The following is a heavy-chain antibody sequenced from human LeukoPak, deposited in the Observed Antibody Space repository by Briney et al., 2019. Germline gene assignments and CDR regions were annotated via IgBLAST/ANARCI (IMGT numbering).Heavy chain of an antibody. V-gene: IGHV3-23*01. CDR1: GFTFSSYA. CDR3: AKDPLYYYDSSGYGAFDI. J-gene: IGHJ3*02. Sequence: GGSLRLSCAASGFTFSSYAMSWVRQAPGKGLEWVSAISGSGGSTYYADSVKGRFTISRDNSKNTLYLQMNSLRAEDTAVYYCAKDPLYYYDSSGYGAFDIWGQGTMVTVSS. CDR2: ISGSGGST. D-gene: IGHD3-22*01.